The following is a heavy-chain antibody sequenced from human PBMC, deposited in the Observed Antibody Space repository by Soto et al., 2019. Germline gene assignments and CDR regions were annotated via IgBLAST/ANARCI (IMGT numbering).Heavy chain of an antibody. CDR3: ATGLRTGNYGMDV. CDR2: IIPILGTT. D-gene: IGHD3-10*01. CDR1: GCTFSNDA. Sequence: QEQLVQAGAEVKKPGSSVRISCRASGCTFSNDAVSWVRQAPGQGLQWMGGIIPILGTTHYAQKFQGRVTITADESTATAYMELRSVTSEVTAVYYCATGLRTGNYGMDVWGQGTAVTVSS. J-gene: IGHJ6*02. V-gene: IGHV1-69*01.